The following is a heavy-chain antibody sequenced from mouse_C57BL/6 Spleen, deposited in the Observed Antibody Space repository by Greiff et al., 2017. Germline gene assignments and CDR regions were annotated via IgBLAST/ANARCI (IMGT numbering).Heavy chain of an antibody. CDR1: GYTFTDYN. Sequence: VQLQQSGPELVKPGASVKMSCKASGYTFTDYNMHWVKQSHGKSLEWIGYINPNNGGTSYNQKFKGKATLTVNKSSSTAYMELRSLTSEDSAVYYCARSTMVTTTPYWYFDVWGTGTTVTVSS. J-gene: IGHJ1*03. D-gene: IGHD2-2*01. CDR2: INPNNGGT. V-gene: IGHV1-22*01. CDR3: ARSTMVTTTPYWYFDV.